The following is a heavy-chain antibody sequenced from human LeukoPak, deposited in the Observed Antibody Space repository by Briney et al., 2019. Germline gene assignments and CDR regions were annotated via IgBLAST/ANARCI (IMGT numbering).Heavy chain of an antibody. CDR2: IRYDGSNK. CDR1: GFTFSSYG. D-gene: IGHD6-13*01. V-gene: IGHV3-30*02. Sequence: GGSLRLSCAASGFTFSSYGMHWVRQAPGKGLEWVAFIRYDGSNKYYADSVKGRFTISRDNSKNTLYLQMNSLRAEDTAVYYCAKAPVAIAAAGLFDYWGQGTLVTVSS. CDR3: AKAPVAIAAAGLFDY. J-gene: IGHJ4*02.